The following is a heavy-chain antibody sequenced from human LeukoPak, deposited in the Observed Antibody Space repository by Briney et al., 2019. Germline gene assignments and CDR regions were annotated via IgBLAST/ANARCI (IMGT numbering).Heavy chain of an antibody. V-gene: IGHV3-9*01. D-gene: IGHD7-27*01. Sequence: GGSLRLSCAASGFTFDDYAMHWVRQAPGKGLEWVSGISWSSGSIGYADSVKGRFTISRDNAKNSLYLQMNSLRAEDTALYYCAKDSGSRPLGPDYWGQGTLVTVSS. J-gene: IGHJ4*02. CDR3: AKDSGSRPLGPDY. CDR2: ISWSSGSI. CDR1: GFTFDDYA.